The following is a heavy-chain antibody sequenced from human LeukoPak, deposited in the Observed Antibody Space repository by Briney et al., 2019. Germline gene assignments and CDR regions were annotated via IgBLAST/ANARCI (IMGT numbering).Heavy chain of an antibody. Sequence: ASVKVSCKASGYTFTSYGISWVRQAPGQGLEWMGWISAYNGNTNYAQKLQGRVTMTTDTSTSTAYMELRSPRSDDTAVYYCARGPYCGGDCSNYYYYYMDVWGKGTTVTVSS. V-gene: IGHV1-18*01. D-gene: IGHD2-21*01. J-gene: IGHJ6*03. CDR3: ARGPYCGGDCSNYYYYYMDV. CDR2: ISAYNGNT. CDR1: GYTFTSYG.